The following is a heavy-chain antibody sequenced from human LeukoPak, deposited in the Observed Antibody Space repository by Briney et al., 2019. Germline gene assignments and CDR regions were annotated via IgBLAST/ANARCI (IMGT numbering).Heavy chain of an antibody. CDR2: IYSGGST. Sequence: PGGSLRLSCAASGFTFRPYAMSWVRQAPGKGLEWVSVIYSGGSTYYADSVKGRFTISRDNSKNTLYLQMNSLRAEDTAVYYCARSHPRIAAAGPLGYWGQGTLVTVSS. CDR3: ARSHPRIAAAGPLGY. CDR1: GFTFRPYA. J-gene: IGHJ4*02. D-gene: IGHD6-13*01. V-gene: IGHV3-53*01.